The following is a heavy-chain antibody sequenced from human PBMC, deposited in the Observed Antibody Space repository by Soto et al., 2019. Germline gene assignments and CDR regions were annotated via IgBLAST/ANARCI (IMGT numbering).Heavy chain of an antibody. Sequence: GGSLRLSCAASGFSFSTYAMSWVRQAPGKGLEWVSGISGSGDTTYYADSVKGRFTISRDNSKNTLYLQVNSLRAEDTAVYYCAKDQAAAGTISRYFQHWGQGTQVTVSS. CDR2: ISGSGDTT. V-gene: IGHV3-23*01. CDR1: GFSFSTYA. J-gene: IGHJ1*01. CDR3: AKDQAAAGTISRYFQH. D-gene: IGHD6-13*01.